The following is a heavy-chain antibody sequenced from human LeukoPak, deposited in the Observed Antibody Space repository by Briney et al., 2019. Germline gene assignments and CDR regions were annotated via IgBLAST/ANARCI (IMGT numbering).Heavy chain of an antibody. CDR3: AREYYGSSGPPYFDY. CDR2: INSDGSST. J-gene: IGHJ4*02. D-gene: IGHD3-22*01. Sequence: GGSLRLSCAASGFTFSSYWMHWVRQAPGKGLVWVSRINSDGSSTAYGDSVKGRFTISRDNAKNTLYMYMHSLRAEDTAVYYCAREYYGSSGPPYFDYWGQGTLVTVSS. CDR1: GFTFSSYW. V-gene: IGHV3-74*01.